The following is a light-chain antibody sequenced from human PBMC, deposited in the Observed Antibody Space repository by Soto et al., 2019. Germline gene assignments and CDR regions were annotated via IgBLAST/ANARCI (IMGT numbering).Light chain of an antibody. Sequence: QSALTQPASVSGSPGQSITISCTGTSSDVGGYKYVSWYQQHPGKAPKLMIYEVSNRPSGVSNRFSGSKSGNTASVTISGLHAEDEADYYCSSYSSTTTQVFGTGTKVTVL. CDR3: SSYSSTTTQV. CDR1: SSDVGGYKY. V-gene: IGLV2-14*01. J-gene: IGLJ1*01. CDR2: EVS.